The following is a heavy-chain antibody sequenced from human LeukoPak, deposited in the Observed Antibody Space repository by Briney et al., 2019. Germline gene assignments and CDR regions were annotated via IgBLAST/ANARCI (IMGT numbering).Heavy chain of an antibody. CDR3: ARRGDYYDSSGYYFYFDY. Sequence: ASVKVSCKASGYTFTSYYMHWVRQAPGQGLEWMGIINPSGGSTSYAQKFQGRVTMTRDMSTSTVYMELSSLRSEDTAVYYCARRGDYYDSSGYYFYFDYWGQGTLVTVSS. D-gene: IGHD3-22*01. CDR2: INPSGGST. V-gene: IGHV1-46*01. CDR1: GYTFTSYY. J-gene: IGHJ4*02.